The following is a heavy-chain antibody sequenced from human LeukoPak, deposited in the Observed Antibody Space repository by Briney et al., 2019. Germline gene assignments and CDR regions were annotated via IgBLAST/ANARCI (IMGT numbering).Heavy chain of an antibody. CDR1: GGSISSSY. J-gene: IGHJ4*02. CDR2: IFTTGST. CDR3: ARQASGGGRVPFDY. D-gene: IGHD4-23*01. Sequence: KPSETLSLTCTVSGGSISSSYCNWIRQPAGKGLEWIGRIFTTGSTTYNPSLKSRFTMSVDTTKNQFSLKLNSVTAADTAVYYCARQASGGGRVPFDYWGQGTLVAVSS. V-gene: IGHV4-4*07.